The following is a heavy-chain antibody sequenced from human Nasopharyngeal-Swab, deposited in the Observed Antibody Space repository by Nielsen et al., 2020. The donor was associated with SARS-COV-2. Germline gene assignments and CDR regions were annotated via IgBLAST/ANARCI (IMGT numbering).Heavy chain of an antibody. Sequence: SETLSLTCTVSGDSITASYWSWIRQPPGKGLEWIGYIYYSGETNYNPSLKSRLTMSLDMSKNQITLNLRSVTAADTAVYFCARSTYYLGAGSSYNYYFDNWGQGTLVTVSS. D-gene: IGHD3-10*01. V-gene: IGHV4-59*08. CDR2: IYYSGET. CDR3: ARSTYYLGAGSSYNYYFDN. CDR1: GDSITASY. J-gene: IGHJ4*02.